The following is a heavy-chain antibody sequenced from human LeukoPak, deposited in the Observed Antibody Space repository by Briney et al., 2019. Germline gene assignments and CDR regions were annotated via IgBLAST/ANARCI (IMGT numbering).Heavy chain of an antibody. D-gene: IGHD4-23*01. J-gene: IGHJ4*02. CDR3: ARDSVTGSDYGGHYYFDY. CDR2: ISAYNGNT. Sequence: ASVKVSCKASGYTFTSYGISWVRQAPGQGLEWMGWISAYNGNTNCAQKLQGRVTMTTDTSTSTAYMELRSLRSDDTAVYYCARDSVTGSDYGGHYYFDYWGQGTLVTVSS. V-gene: IGHV1-18*01. CDR1: GYTFTSYG.